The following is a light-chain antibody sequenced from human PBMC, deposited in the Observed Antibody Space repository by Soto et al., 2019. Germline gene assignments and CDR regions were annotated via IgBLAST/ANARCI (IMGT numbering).Light chain of an antibody. Sequence: DIQMTQSPSSLSASVGDRVTITCRPSQSISTSVNWYQHKPGRAPQLLIYGALSLQSGVPSRFSGSGSVTDFTLTITSLQPEDFAIYYCQQTYSIPYTFGQGTRVEIK. V-gene: IGKV1-39*01. CDR3: QQTYSIPYT. CDR1: QSISTS. CDR2: GAL. J-gene: IGKJ2*01.